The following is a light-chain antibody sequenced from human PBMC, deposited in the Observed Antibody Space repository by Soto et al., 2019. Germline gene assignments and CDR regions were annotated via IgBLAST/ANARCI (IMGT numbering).Light chain of an antibody. CDR2: GAS. V-gene: IGKV3-20*01. J-gene: IGKJ1*01. Sequence: EVVLTQSAGTLSLSQRERATLSCRASQSVSSNYLAWYQQKPGQAPRLLIYGASSRATGIPDRFSGSGSGTDFTLTIRRLEPEDFAVYYCQQYGSSYPWTFGQGTKVDNK. CDR1: QSVSSNY. CDR3: QQYGSSYPWT.